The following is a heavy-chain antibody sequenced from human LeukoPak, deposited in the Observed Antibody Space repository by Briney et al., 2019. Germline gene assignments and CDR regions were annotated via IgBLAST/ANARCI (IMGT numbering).Heavy chain of an antibody. J-gene: IGHJ4*02. CDR3: ARDLGSGSYTYFDY. V-gene: IGHV1-69*13. Sequence: ASVKVSCKASGGTLSSYAISWVRQAPGQGLEWMGGIIPIFGTANYAQKFQGRVTITADESTSTAYMELSSLRSEDTAVYYCARDLGSGSYTYFDYWGQGTLVTVSS. CDR1: GGTLSSYA. CDR2: IIPIFGTA. D-gene: IGHD3-10*01.